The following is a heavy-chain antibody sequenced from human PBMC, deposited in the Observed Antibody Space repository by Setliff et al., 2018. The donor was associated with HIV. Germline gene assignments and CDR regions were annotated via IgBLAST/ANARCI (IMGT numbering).Heavy chain of an antibody. CDR3: ARHGYCSGISCSEYYYYYGMDV. J-gene: IGHJ6*02. CDR2: IYPGDSDT. CDR1: GYSFTNYW. Sequence: PGESLKISCKGSGYSFTNYWIGWVRQMPGKGLEWMGIIYPGDSDTRYSPSFQGQVTISADKSISTAYLQWSSLKASDTAMYYCARHGYCSGISCSEYYYYYGMDVWGQGTTVTVSS. V-gene: IGHV5-51*01. D-gene: IGHD2-15*01.